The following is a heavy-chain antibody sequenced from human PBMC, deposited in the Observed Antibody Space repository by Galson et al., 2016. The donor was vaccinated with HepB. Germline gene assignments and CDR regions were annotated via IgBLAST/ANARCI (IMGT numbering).Heavy chain of an antibody. CDR2: INTNGVYI. CDR3: ATDGYDQKGDDY. CDR1: GFTFSSFD. V-gene: IGHV3-21*06. Sequence: SLRLSCAGSGFTFSSFDMNWVRQAPGRGLEGVSSINTNGVYINYADSVKGRFTISRDTAENSLYLQLNSLRAEDTAVYYCATDGYDQKGDDYWGQGTLVTVSS. J-gene: IGHJ4*02. D-gene: IGHD5-12*01.